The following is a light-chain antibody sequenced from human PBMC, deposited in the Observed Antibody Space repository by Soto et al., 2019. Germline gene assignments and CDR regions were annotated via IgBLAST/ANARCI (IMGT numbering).Light chain of an antibody. V-gene: IGLV2-8*01. CDR3: SSYAGSNGV. CDR1: SSDVGGYNY. Sequence: QSALTQPPSASGSPGQSVTISCTGTSSDVGGYNYVSWYQQHPGKAPKLMIYEVSKRPSGVPDRFSGSKSGNTASLTVSGLQAEDEADYYCSSYAGSNGVFDGGTQLTVL. CDR2: EVS. J-gene: IGLJ3*02.